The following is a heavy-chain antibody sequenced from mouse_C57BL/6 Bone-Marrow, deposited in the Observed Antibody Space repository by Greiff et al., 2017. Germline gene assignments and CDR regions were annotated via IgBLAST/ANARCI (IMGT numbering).Heavy chain of an antibody. CDR1: GYTFTSYT. V-gene: IGHV1-4*01. Sequence: QVHVKQSGAELARPGASVKMSCKASGYTFTSYTMHWVKQRPGQGLEWIGYINPSSGYTKYNQKFNDKATLTADKSSSTAYMQLSSLTSEDSAVYYCALITTVGGYWGQGTTLTVSS. J-gene: IGHJ2*01. CDR3: ALITTVGGY. CDR2: INPSSGYT. D-gene: IGHD1-1*01.